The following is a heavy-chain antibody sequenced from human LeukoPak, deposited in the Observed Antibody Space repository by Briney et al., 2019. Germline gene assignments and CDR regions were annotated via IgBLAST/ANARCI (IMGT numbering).Heavy chain of an antibody. CDR3: AKRSRRYYDSSGYPCLYAFDI. J-gene: IGHJ3*02. CDR2: IYHSGST. Sequence: PSETLSLTCTVSGASISSSNYFWAWSRQPPGKGLEWIGSIYHSGSTYYNPSLKSRVTISVDTSKNQFSLTLSSVTAADTAVYYCAKRSRRYYDSSGYPCLYAFDIWGQGTMVTVSS. V-gene: IGHV4-39*01. D-gene: IGHD3-22*01. CDR1: GASISSSNYF.